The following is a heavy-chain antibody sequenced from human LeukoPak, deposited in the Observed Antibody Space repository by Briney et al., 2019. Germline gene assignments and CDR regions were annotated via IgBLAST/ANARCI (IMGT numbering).Heavy chain of an antibody. CDR1: RFTFSGYS. CDR3: ASGGGSGTYIPYYYYVMDV. D-gene: IGHD3-10*01. V-gene: IGHV3-7*01. J-gene: IGHJ6*02. Sequence: PGGSLRLSCTASRFTFSGYSPTWVRQAPGRGLEWVASIKQDGSEKSYVDSVKGRFTISRDNAKNSLYLQMNSLAAEDTAVYYCASGGGSGTYIPYYYYVMDVWGQGTTVTVSS. CDR2: IKQDGSEK.